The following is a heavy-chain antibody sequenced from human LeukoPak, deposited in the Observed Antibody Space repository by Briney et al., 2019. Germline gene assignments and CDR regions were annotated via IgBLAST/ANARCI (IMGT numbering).Heavy chain of an antibody. D-gene: IGHD1-26*01. CDR2: FHHSGTN. CDR1: GGSIRGSNY. J-gene: IGHJ6*04. Sequence: SGTLALTCAVSGGSIRGSNYWRWIRQPPGKGLEWIGEFHHSGTNNYHPSLKSRVTISVDKSKNEFSLILSSVTAADTAVYYCARNIVGANAMDVWGKGSTVTVSS. V-gene: IGHV4-4*02. CDR3: ARNIVGANAMDV.